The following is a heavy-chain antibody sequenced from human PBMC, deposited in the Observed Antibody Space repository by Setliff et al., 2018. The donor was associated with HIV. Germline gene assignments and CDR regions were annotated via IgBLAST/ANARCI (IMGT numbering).Heavy chain of an antibody. CDR2: INHSGGT. CDR3: ARDTVGLDY. CDR1: GGSFSGYY. J-gene: IGHJ4*02. D-gene: IGHD2-15*01. V-gene: IGHV4-34*01. Sequence: PSETLSLTCAVYGGSFSGYYWNWIRQSPGKGLEWIGEINHSGGTNYNPSLKSRVTMSIDTSKNHFSLNVSSVTAADTAVYYCARDTVGLDYWGQGTLVTVSS.